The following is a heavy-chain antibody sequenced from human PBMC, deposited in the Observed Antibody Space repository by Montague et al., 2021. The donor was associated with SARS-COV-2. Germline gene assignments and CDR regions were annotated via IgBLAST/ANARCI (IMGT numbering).Heavy chain of an antibody. CDR3: ARDLVGATYFDY. D-gene: IGHD1-26*01. J-gene: IGHJ4*02. V-gene: IGHV3-33*01. CDR2: IWCDGGNK. Sequence: SLRLSCAASGFTFSSYGMHWARQAPGKGLEWMAVIWCDGGNKYYADSVKGRFTISRDNSKNTLYLQMNSLRAEDTAVYYCARDLVGATYFDYWGQGTLVTVSS. CDR1: GFTFSSYG.